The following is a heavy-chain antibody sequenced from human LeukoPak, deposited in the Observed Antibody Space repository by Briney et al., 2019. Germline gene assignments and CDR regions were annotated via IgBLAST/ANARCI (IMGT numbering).Heavy chain of an antibody. CDR3: ARRDYAAWFDP. CDR2: VYFSGST. V-gene: IGHV4-39*01. CDR1: GDSITSGRSY. D-gene: IGHD4/OR15-4a*01. Sequence: SETLSLTCSVSGDSITSGRSYWAWVRQPPGKGLEWIGSVYFSGSTNYNPSIKVRVTRSMDKSKNLFSLNLRSVNATDTAVYYCARRDYAAWFDPWGQGSLVIVS. J-gene: IGHJ5*02.